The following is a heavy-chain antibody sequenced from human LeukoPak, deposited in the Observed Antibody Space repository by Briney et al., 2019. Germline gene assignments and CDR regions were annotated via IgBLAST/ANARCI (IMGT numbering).Heavy chain of an antibody. CDR1: GGSISSGSYY. V-gene: IGHV4-61*02. CDR3: ARMTLYYYGSGSGYYYYYYMDV. Sequence: TLSLTCTVSGGSISSGSYYWSWIRQPAGKGLEWIGRIYTSGSTNYNPSLKSRVTISVDTSKNQFSLKLSSVTAADTAVCYCARMTLYYYGSGSGYYYYYYMDVWGKGTTVTISS. D-gene: IGHD3-10*01. J-gene: IGHJ6*03. CDR2: IYTSGST.